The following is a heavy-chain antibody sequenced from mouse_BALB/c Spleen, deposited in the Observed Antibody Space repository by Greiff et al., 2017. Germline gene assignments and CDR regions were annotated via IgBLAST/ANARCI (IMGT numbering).Heavy chain of an antibody. CDR1: GYSITSDYA. CDR2: ISYSGST. V-gene: IGHV3-2*02. Sequence: EVQLQQSGPGLVKPSQSLSLTCTVTGYSITSDYAWNWIRQFPGNQLEWMGYISYSGSTSYTPSLKSRISITRDTSKNQFFLQLNSVTTEDTATYYCAGRGVVFDYWGQGTTLTVSS. J-gene: IGHJ2*01. CDR3: AGRGVVFDY. D-gene: IGHD1-1*01.